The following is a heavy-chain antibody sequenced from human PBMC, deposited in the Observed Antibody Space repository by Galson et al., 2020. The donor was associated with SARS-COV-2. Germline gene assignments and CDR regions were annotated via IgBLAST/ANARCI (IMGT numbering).Heavy chain of an antibody. D-gene: IGHD5-12*01. CDR1: GYTISTYA. Sequence: ASVKVSCKASGYTISTYAISWVRRAPGQGLEWMGWNSTYNGDTNYAPKFQGRVTMTTDTSANSVYMELRNLRSDDTATYYCARDGQIGYDYRAVGYWGQGTLVTVAS. V-gene: IGHV1-18*01. CDR3: ARDGQIGYDYRAVGY. CDR2: NSTYNGDT. J-gene: IGHJ4*02.